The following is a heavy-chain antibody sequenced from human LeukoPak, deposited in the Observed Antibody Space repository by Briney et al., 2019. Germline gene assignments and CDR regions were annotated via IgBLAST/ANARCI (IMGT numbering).Heavy chain of an antibody. J-gene: IGHJ4*02. Sequence: PSETLSLTCTVSGGSISSSSYYWGWIRQPPGKGLEWIGSIYYSGSTYYNPSLKSRVTISVDTSKNQFSLKLSSVTAADTAVYYCRHDYYDSSGYYLSSWGQGTLVTVSS. V-gene: IGHV4-39*01. CDR1: GGSISSSSYY. CDR2: IYYSGST. CDR3: RHDYYDSSGYYLSS. D-gene: IGHD3-22*01.